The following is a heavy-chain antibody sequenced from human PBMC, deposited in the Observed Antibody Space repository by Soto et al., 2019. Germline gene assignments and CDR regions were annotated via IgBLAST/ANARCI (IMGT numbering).Heavy chain of an antibody. J-gene: IGHJ3*02. CDR2: IYPGDSDT. CDR1: GYSFTSYW. Sequence: GKSLKISCKFSGYSFTSYWIGWVRQMPGKGLEWMGIIYPGDSDTRYSPSFQGHVTISADKSFTTAYLQWSSLKASDTAMYYCAQSPRLSEAFDIWGQGTMVTVS. CDR3: AQSPRLSEAFDI. V-gene: IGHV5-51*03.